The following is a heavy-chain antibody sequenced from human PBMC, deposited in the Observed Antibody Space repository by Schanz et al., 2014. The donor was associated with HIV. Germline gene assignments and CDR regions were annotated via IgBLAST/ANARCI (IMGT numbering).Heavy chain of an antibody. CDR1: GDSISNTTHY. CDR2: AHHSGST. Sequence: QLQLQESGPGLVKPSETLSLTCSVSGDSISNTTHYWGWIRQPPGKGLEWIGSAHHSGSTYYTPSLKSRVTMSVDTSKNQFSLKLDSGTAADTAVYYCARAKWPPRNRHFDFWGQGNLVTVSS. D-gene: IGHD5-12*01. J-gene: IGHJ4*02. V-gene: IGHV4-39*07. CDR3: ARAKWPPRNRHFDF.